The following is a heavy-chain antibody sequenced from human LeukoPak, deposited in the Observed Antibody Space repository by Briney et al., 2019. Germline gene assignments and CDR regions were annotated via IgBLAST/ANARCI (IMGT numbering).Heavy chain of an antibody. J-gene: IGHJ3*02. CDR1: GGSISSYY. CDR2: IYFTGST. Sequence: PSETLSLTCTLSGGSISSYYWSWLRQPPREGLEWVGYIYFTGSTSYNTSLKSRVTISVDTSKNQFSLNLSSVTAADRAVYYCARDFRAVRPFGFDMWGQGTMVTVSS. CDR3: ARDFRAVRPFGFDM. D-gene: IGHD6-6*01. V-gene: IGHV4-59*01.